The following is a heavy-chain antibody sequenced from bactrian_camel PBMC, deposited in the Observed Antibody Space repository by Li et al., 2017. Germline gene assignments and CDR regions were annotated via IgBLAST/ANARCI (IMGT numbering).Heavy chain of an antibody. D-gene: IGHD3*01. CDR1: ANIDNYYC. J-gene: IGHJ4*01. Sequence: HVQLVESGGGSVQAGGSLRLSCAASANIDNYYCLGWFRQAPGKEREGVACIDSDARITYAGSVKGRFTLSYTPANYTLHLQMNNLKPEDTAMYHCAASGGQLGRWCYEFPVNWVSWLYNWGQGTQVTVS. CDR2: IDSDARI. V-gene: IGHV3S63*01. CDR3: AASGGQLGRWCYEFPVNWVSWLYN.